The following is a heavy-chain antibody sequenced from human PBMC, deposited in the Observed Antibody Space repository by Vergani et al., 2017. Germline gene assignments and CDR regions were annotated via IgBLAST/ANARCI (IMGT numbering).Heavy chain of an antibody. D-gene: IGHD3-3*01. CDR3: ARIRKGDFWSGYYAYFDY. V-gene: IGHV2-26*01. CDR1: GFSLSNARMG. CDR2: IFSNDEK. J-gene: IGHJ4*02. Sequence: QVTLKESGPVLVKPTETLTLTCTVSGFSLSNARMGVSWIRQPPGKALEWLAHIFSNDEKSHSTSLNSRLTISKDTSKSQVVLTMTNMEPVDTATYYCARIRKGDFWSGYYAYFDYWGQGTLVSVSS.